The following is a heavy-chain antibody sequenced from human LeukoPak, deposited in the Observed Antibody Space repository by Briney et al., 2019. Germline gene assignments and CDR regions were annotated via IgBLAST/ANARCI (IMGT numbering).Heavy chain of an antibody. CDR3: ARPSGSYVYYFDY. CDR2: VYPGDSDT. CDR1: GYSFTSYW. Sequence: GESLKISCKGSGYSFTSYWIGWVRQMPGKGLEWMGLVYPGDSDTRYSPSFQGQVTISADKSISTAYLQWSSLKASDTAMYYCARPSGSYVYYFDYWGQGTLVTVSS. D-gene: IGHD1-26*01. V-gene: IGHV5-51*01. J-gene: IGHJ4*02.